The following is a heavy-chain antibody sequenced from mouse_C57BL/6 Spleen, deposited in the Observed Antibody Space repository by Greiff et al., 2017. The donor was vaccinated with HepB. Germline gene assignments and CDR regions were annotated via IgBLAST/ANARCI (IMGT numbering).Heavy chain of an antibody. V-gene: IGHV3-6*01. Sequence: EVQRVESGPGLVKPSQSLSLTCSVTGYSITSGYYWNWIRQFPGNKLEWMGYISYDGSNNYNPSLKNRISITRDTSKNQFFLKLNSVTTEDTATYYCARKALYAMDYWGQGTSVTVSS. CDR2: ISYDGSN. J-gene: IGHJ4*01. CDR1: GYSITSGYY. CDR3: ARKALYAMDY.